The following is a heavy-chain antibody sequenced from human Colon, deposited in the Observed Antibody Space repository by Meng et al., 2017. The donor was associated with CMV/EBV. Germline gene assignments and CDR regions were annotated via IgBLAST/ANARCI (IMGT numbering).Heavy chain of an antibody. J-gene: IGHJ6*02. D-gene: IGHD3-16*01. CDR1: GFTFSDYN. Sequence: SCGSSGFTFSDYNFNWVRQAPGKGLEWLSYISMSISVIYYADSVKGRFTISRDNAQNSLYLQMNSLRVEDTAVYYCARDVRDLPYYDGLDVWGQGTTVTVAS. CDR2: ISMSISVI. V-gene: IGHV3-48*04. CDR3: ARDVRDLPYYDGLDV.